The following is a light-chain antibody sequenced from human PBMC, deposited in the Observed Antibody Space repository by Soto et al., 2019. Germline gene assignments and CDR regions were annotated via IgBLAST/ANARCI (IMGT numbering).Light chain of an antibody. V-gene: IGKV3-20*01. J-gene: IGKJ1*01. CDR3: QQYGSSPPWT. CDR2: GAS. Sequence: EIVMTQSPATLSVSPGERVTLSCRASQSVSSYLAWYQQKPGQAPRLLIFGASSRATGTPDRFSGSGSGTDFTLTISRLEPEDFAVYYCQQYGSSPPWTFGQGTKVDIK. CDR1: QSVSSY.